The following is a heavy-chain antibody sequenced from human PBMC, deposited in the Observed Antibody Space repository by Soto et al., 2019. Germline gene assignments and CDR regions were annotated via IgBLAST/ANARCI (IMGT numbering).Heavy chain of an antibody. Sequence: PVGSLRLSCAASGFTFSNYAMNWVRQAPGKGLEWVSDISSSGSSTYYADSVKGRFTISRDNSKNTLYLHLNSLRAEDTAVYFCAKHRSRGWDYEAFDIWGQGTMVTVSS. D-gene: IGHD6-19*01. J-gene: IGHJ3*02. CDR1: GFTFSNYA. CDR3: AKHRSRGWDYEAFDI. V-gene: IGHV3-23*01. CDR2: ISSSGSST.